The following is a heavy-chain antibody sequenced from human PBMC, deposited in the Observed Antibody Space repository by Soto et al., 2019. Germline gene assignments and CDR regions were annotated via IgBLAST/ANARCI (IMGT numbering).Heavy chain of an antibody. J-gene: IGHJ5*02. Sequence: SETLSLTCFGSGGSVTSHHWGWVRQPPGKGLEWIGSIFYLGSSYYNPSLKSRVTMSVDTSKNQFSLRLRSVTAADTALYFCARHSLALRKNNWFDAWGQGIMVTVSS. CDR3: ARHSLALRKNNWFDA. V-gene: IGHV4-39*01. CDR2: IFYLGSS. CDR1: GGSVTSHH. D-gene: IGHD3-3*02.